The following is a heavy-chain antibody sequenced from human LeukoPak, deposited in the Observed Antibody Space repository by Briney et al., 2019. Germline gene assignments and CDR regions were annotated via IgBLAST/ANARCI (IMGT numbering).Heavy chain of an antibody. Sequence: GRSLRLSCAASGFTFSSYGMHWVRQAPGKGLEWVAFIRYDGSSKYYADSVKGRFTISRDNSKNTLYLQMNSLRPEDTAVYNCAKDPEEWLRYGGWFDPWGQGTLVTVSS. V-gene: IGHV3-30*02. CDR2: IRYDGSSK. CDR3: AKDPEEWLRYGGWFDP. CDR1: GFTFSSYG. J-gene: IGHJ5*02. D-gene: IGHD5-12*01.